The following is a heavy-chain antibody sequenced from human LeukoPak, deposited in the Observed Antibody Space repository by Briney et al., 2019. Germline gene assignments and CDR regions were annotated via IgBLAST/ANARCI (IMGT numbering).Heavy chain of an antibody. CDR3: ARGPTTDIVVVPAAREFDY. V-gene: IGHV4-34*01. Sequence: SETLSLTCAVYGGSFSGYYWSWIRQPPGKGLEWIGEINHSGSTNYNPSLKSRVTISVDTSENQFSLKLSSVTAADTAVYYCARGPTTDIVVVPAAREFDYWGQGTLVTVSS. CDR2: INHSGST. J-gene: IGHJ4*02. CDR1: GGSFSGYY. D-gene: IGHD2-2*01.